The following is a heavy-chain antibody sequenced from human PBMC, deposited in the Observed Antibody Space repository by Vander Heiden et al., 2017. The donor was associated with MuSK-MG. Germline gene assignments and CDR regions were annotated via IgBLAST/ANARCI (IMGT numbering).Heavy chain of an antibody. Sequence: QVHLVQSGAEVKKPGASVKVSCKASGYTFTAYYMHWVRQAPGQGLEWMGWITPNSGGTNYAQKVQGRVTMTRDTSISTAYVELSRLRSDDTAVYYCARGVDATMIEDAFDIWGQGTMVTVSS. J-gene: IGHJ3*02. CDR3: ARGVDATMIEDAFDI. D-gene: IGHD5-18*01. V-gene: IGHV1-2*02. CDR1: GYTFTAYY. CDR2: ITPNSGGT.